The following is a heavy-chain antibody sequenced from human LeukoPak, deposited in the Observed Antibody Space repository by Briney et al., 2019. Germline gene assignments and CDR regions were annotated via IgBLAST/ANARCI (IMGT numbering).Heavy chain of an antibody. CDR2: IYDSGTT. CDR3: ARRYCSGGSCYHNWFDP. Sequence: SETLSLTCTVSGASISSYYWSWIRQPPGKGLEWIGCIYDSGTTYYNPSLKSRVTISMDTSKNQLSLKLSSVTAADTAVYYCARRYCSGGSCYHNWFDPWGQGTLVTVSS. V-gene: IGHV4-59*08. J-gene: IGHJ5*02. CDR1: GASISSYY. D-gene: IGHD2-15*01.